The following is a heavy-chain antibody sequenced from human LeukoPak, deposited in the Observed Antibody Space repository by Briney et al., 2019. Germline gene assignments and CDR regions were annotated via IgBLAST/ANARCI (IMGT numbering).Heavy chain of an antibody. J-gene: IGHJ5*02. CDR1: GGSFSGYY. CDR2: INHSEST. Sequence: PSETLSLTCAVYGGSFSGYYWSWIRQPPGKGLEWIGEINHSESTSYNPSLKSRVTISVDTSKNQFSLKLSSVTAADTAVYYCARLEMATIRRWFDPWGQGTLVTVSS. D-gene: IGHD5-24*01. CDR3: ARLEMATIRRWFDP. V-gene: IGHV4-34*01.